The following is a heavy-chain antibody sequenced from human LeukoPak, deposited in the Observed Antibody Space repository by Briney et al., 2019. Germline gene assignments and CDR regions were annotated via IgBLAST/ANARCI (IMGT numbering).Heavy chain of an antibody. CDR1: GGTFSSYA. CDR3: ARDLRATSFDY. V-gene: IGHV1-69*13. CDR2: IIPIFGTA. Sequence: SVKVSCKASGGTFSSYAISWVRQAPGQGLEWMGGIIPIFGTANYAQKFQGRVTITADESTSTAYMELRSLRSDDTAVYYCARDLRATSFDYWGQGTLVTVSS. J-gene: IGHJ4*02. D-gene: IGHD1-26*01.